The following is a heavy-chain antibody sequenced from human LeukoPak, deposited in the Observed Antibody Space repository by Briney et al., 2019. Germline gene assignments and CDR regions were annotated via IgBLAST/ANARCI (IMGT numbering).Heavy chain of an antibody. Sequence: GGSLRLSCTVSGFTFSSNSMSWVRQAPGKGLEWVSVIYSGGSTYYADSVKGRFTISRDNSKNTLYLQMNSLRAEDTAVYYCARDNYDSSGYYHDYWGQGTLVTVSS. CDR2: IYSGGST. J-gene: IGHJ4*02. V-gene: IGHV3-53*01. CDR3: ARDNYDSSGYYHDY. CDR1: GFTFSSNS. D-gene: IGHD3-22*01.